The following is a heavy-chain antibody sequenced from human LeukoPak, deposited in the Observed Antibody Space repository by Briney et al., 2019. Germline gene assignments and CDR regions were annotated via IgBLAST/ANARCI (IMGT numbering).Heavy chain of an antibody. D-gene: IGHD2-8*01. CDR3: AKWDPPGYCTNGVCSKDY. CDR1: GGSISSSSYY. CDR2: IYYSGST. Sequence: SETLSLTCTVSGGSISSSSYYWGWIRQPPGKGLEWIGSIYYSGSTYYNPSLKSRVTISVDTSKNQFSLKLSSVTAADTAVYYCAKWDPPGYCTNGVCSKDYWGQGTLVTVSS. J-gene: IGHJ4*02. V-gene: IGHV4-39*07.